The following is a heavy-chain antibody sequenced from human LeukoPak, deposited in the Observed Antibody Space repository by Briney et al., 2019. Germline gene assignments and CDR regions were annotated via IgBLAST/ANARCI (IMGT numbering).Heavy chain of an antibody. CDR3: ASSRPYYDSSGYYFTY. J-gene: IGHJ4*02. CDR1: GFTVSSNY. V-gene: IGHV3-53*01. Sequence: GGSLRLSCAASGFTVSSNYMSWVRQAPGKGLEWVSVIYSGGSTYYADSVKGRFTISRDNSKNTLYLQMNSLRAEDTAVYYCASSRPYYDSSGYYFTYWGQGTLVTVSS. D-gene: IGHD3-22*01. CDR2: IYSGGST.